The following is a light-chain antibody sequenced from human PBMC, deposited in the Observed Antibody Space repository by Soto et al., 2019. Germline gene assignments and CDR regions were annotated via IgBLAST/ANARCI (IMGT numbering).Light chain of an antibody. CDR3: CSFAGDPYV. CDR1: SSDVGGYDY. Sequence: QSALTQPRSVSASPGQSVAISCTGTSSDVGGYDYVSWYQQHPGKAPKLMIYDVHKRPSGVPDRFSGSKSGNTASLTISGLLAEDEADYYCCSFAGDPYVFGTGTKVTVL. V-gene: IGLV2-11*01. CDR2: DVH. J-gene: IGLJ1*01.